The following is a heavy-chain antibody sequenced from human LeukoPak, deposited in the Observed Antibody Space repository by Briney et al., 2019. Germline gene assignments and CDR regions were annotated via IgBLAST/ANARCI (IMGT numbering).Heavy chain of an antibody. CDR2: IFSGGST. J-gene: IGHJ6*04. V-gene: IGHV3-53*01. Sequence: PGGSLRLSCAASGFIFSSNYMTWVRQAPGKGLEWVSVIFSGGSTYYADSVKGRVTISRDNSKNTLYLQMNSLRAEDTAVYYCARDPSYYGSGSPGVWGKGTTVAVSS. D-gene: IGHD3-10*01. CDR1: GFIFSSNY. CDR3: ARDPSYYGSGSPGV.